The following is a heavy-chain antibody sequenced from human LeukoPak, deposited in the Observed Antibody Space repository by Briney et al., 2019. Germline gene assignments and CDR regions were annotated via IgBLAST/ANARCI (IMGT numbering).Heavy chain of an antibody. D-gene: IGHD3-3*01. CDR2: IYYSGST. CDR3: ARYMYYDFDY. J-gene: IGHJ4*02. Sequence: SETLSLTCTVSGGSISSSSYYWGWLRQPPGKGLEWIGSIYYSGSTYYNPSLKSRVTISVDTSKNQFSLKLSSVTAADTAVYYCARYMYYDFDYWGQGTLVTVSS. CDR1: GGSISSSSYY. V-gene: IGHV4-39*01.